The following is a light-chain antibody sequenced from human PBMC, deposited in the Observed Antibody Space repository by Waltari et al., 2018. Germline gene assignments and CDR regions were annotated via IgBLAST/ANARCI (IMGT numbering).Light chain of an antibody. J-gene: IGKJ2*03. CDR1: ENVNKY. V-gene: IGKV1-39*01. CDR2: KAS. CDR3: QHGYGTQYS. Sequence: DIQMTQSPSSLSASVGDRVTITCRASENVNKYLNWYQQKPGKAPKLLIYKASTLQSGVPSRFSGSGSGTDYTFTISSLQSEDVATYYCQHGYGTQYSFGQGTKVEIK.